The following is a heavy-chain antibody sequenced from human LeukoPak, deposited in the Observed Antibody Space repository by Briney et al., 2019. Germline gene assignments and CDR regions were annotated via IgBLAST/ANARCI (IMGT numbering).Heavy chain of an antibody. V-gene: IGHV4-59*08. CDR2: VFYSGST. D-gene: IGHD3-10*01. CDR3: ARHDGSSLPFDY. J-gene: IGHJ4*02. Sequence: PSETLSLTCTVSGGSISSYYWSWIRQPPGKGLEWIGYVFYSGSTNYNPSLKSRVTISADTSKNQFSLKLSSVTAADTAVYYCARHDGSSLPFDYWGQGTLVTVSS. CDR1: GGSISSYY.